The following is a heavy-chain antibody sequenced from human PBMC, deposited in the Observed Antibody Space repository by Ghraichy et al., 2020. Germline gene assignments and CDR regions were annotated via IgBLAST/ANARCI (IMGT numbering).Heavy chain of an antibody. V-gene: IGHV1-18*01. CDR2: ISAYNGNT. D-gene: IGHD2-2*02. CDR3: ARDGLAAAIVYYGMDV. Sequence: ASVKVSCKASGYTFTSYGISWVRQAPGQGLEWMGWISAYNGNTNYAQKLQGRVTMTTDTSTSTAYMELRSLRSDDTAVYYCARDGLAAAIVYYGMDVWGQGTTVTVSS. J-gene: IGHJ6*02. CDR1: GYTFTSYG.